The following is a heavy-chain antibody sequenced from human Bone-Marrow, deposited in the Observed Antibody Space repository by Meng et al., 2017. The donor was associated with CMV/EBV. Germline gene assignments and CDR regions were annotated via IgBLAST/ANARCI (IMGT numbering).Heavy chain of an antibody. J-gene: IGHJ4*02. CDR2: VNTDGSDT. CDR1: GFTFSTYW. Sequence: SFAASGFTFSTYWMPWVRQAPGKGLVWVSRVNTDGSDTGYADSVKGRFTISRDNAKNTLYLQMNSLRAEDTAVYYCARDHYGDYGFDYWGQGTLVTVSS. D-gene: IGHD4-17*01. CDR3: ARDHYGDYGFDY. V-gene: IGHV3-74*01.